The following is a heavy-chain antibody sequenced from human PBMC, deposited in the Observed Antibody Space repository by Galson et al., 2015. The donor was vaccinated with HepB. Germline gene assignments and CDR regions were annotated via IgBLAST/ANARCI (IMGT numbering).Heavy chain of an antibody. CDR2: SRNKVNSYTT. J-gene: IGHJ4*02. D-gene: IGHD2-8*01. Sequence: SLRLSCAASGFTLSGHLMDWVRQAPGKGLEWVGHSRNKVNSYTTEYAASVKGRFTISRDDSKNSLYLQMNSLKTEDTAVYYCVRELGFCSNGVRDWGQGTLVTVSS. CDR1: GFTLSGHL. CDR3: VRELGFCSNGVRD. V-gene: IGHV3-72*01.